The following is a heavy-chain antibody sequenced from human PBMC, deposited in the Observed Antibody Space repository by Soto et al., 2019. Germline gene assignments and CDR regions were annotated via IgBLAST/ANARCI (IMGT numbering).Heavy chain of an antibody. D-gene: IGHD3-16*01. V-gene: IGHV4-59*01. J-gene: IGHJ5*02. CDR1: GGSISGYY. CDR3: ARGLGVGRDWFDP. Sequence: QVQLQESGPGLVKPSETLSRTCSVSGGSISGYYWSWIRQPPGKGLEWIGYIYYSGSTNNNPSLKSRVTISVDTSKNHSSLKLSSVTAADTAVYYCARGLGVGRDWFDPWGQGTLVTVAS. CDR2: IYYSGST.